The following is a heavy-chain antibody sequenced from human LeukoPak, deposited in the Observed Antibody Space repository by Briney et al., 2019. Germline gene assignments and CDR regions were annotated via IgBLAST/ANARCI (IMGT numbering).Heavy chain of an antibody. V-gene: IGHV3-23*01. Sequence: PGGSLRLSCAASGFTLSSYAMTWVRQAPGRGLEWVSSVDGGGGGTYYADSVKGRFTISRDNAENSLYLQMNSLRVEDTAFYYCARDLAYSRLDYWGQGMLVTVSS. J-gene: IGHJ4*02. CDR3: ARDLAYSRLDY. D-gene: IGHD5-18*01. CDR2: VDGGGGGT. CDR1: GFTLSSYA.